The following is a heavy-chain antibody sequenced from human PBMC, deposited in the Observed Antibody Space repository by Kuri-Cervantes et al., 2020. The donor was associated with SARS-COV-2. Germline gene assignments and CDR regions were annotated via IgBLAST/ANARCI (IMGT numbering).Heavy chain of an antibody. D-gene: IGHD6-6*01. CDR3: ASLSPGESIAARPIDY. CDR2: IIPILGIA. V-gene: IGHV1-69*04. CDR1: GGTFSSYA. Sequence: SVKVSCKASGGTFSSYAISWVRQAPGQGLEWMGRIIPILGIANYAQKFQGRVTITADKSTSTAYMELSSLRSEDTAVYYCASLSPGESIAARPIDYWGQGTRVTVSS. J-gene: IGHJ4*02.